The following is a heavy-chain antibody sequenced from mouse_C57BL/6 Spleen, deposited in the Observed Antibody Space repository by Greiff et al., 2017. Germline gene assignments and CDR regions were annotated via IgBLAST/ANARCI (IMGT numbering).Heavy chain of an antibody. V-gene: IGHV2-6*03. Sequence: QVQLKQSGPGLVAPSQSLSITCTVSGFSLTSYGVHWVRQPPGKGLEWLVVIWSDGSTTYTSALKSRLSISKDNSKCQVFLKMNSLRTDDTAMYYCARGALDGYLYYFDYWGQGTTLTVSS. CDR2: IWSDGST. D-gene: IGHD2-3*01. CDR3: ARGALDGYLYYFDY. J-gene: IGHJ2*01. CDR1: GFSLTSYG.